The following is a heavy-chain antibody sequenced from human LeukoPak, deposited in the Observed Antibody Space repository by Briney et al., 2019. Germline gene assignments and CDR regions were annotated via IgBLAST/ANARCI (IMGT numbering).Heavy chain of an antibody. CDR3: AKEKFSDGTGRPHLYSYYFDY. D-gene: IGHD3-10*01. V-gene: IGHV3-30*02. CDR2: IRYDGSNK. J-gene: IGHJ4*02. CDR1: GFTFSSYG. Sequence: GGSLRLSCAASGFTFSSYGMHWVRQAPGKGLEWVAFIRYDGSNKYYADSVKGRFTISRDNSKNTLYLQMNSLRAEDTAVYYCAKEKFSDGTGRPHLYSYYFDYWGQGTLVTVSS.